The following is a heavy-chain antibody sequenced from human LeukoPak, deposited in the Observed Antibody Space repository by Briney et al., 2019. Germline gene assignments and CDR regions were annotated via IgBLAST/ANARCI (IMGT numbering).Heavy chain of an antibody. CDR1: GFTFNSHA. CDR2: ISYDGAKE. Sequence: PGGSLRLSCAASGFTFNSHAMHWVRQAPGKGLEWVALISYDGAKESYADSVKGRFTISRDRSKNTVYLQMNSLRVEDTAVYYCARVDSGSYFPRGYYFDYWGQGTLVTVSS. V-gene: IGHV3-30-3*01. D-gene: IGHD1-26*01. CDR3: ARVDSGSYFPRGYYFDY. J-gene: IGHJ4*02.